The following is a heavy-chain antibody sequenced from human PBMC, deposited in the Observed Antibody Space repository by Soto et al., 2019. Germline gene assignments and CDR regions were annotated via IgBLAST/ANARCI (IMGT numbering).Heavy chain of an antibody. CDR1: GFTFSSYG. V-gene: IGHV3-23*01. CDR3: AKLQSRELGRGAFDS. D-gene: IGHD7-27*01. Sequence: EVQLLESGGGFVQPGGSLRLSCEASGFTFSSYGMSWVRQAPGKGLEWVSGISGSGGSIYYADSVKGRFTISRDNSKNTLYLQMNSLRAEDTAVYYCAKLQSRELGRGAFDSWGQGTMVTVSS. CDR2: ISGSGGSI. J-gene: IGHJ3*02.